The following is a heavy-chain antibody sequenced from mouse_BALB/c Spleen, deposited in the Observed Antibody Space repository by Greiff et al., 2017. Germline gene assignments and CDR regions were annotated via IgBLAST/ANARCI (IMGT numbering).Heavy chain of an antibody. CDR2: INPYNDGT. CDR1: GYTFTSYV. CDR3: ARVGYGNLYAMDY. J-gene: IGHJ4*01. D-gene: IGHD2-10*02. V-gene: IGHV1-14*01. Sequence: EVKLMESGPELVKPGASVKMSCKASGYTFTSYVMHWVKQKPGQGLEWIGYINPYNDGTKYNEKFKGKATLTSDKSSSTAYMELSSLTSEDSAVYYCARVGYGNLYAMDYWGQGTSVTVSS.